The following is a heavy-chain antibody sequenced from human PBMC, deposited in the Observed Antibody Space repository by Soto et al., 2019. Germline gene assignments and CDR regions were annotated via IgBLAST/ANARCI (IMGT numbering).Heavy chain of an antibody. V-gene: IGHV3-30*18. CDR1: GFTFSSYG. Sequence: QVQLVESGGGVVQPGRSLRLSCAASGFTFSSYGMHWVRQAPGKGLEWVAVISYDGSNKYYADSVKGRFTISRDNXKXSXXRQMNSLRAEDTAVYYCAKDRRGYCSSPSCPMGDYWGQGSLVTVSS. CDR2: ISYDGSNK. J-gene: IGHJ4*02. D-gene: IGHD2-2*01. CDR3: AKDRRGYCSSPSCPMGDY.